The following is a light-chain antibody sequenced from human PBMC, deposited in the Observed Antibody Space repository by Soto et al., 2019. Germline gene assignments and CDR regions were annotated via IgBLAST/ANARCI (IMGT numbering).Light chain of an antibody. Sequence: SVLTQPPSGSGTPGQRVTIACSGSSSNIGRDPVNWYQELPGTAPKLLIYDNNQRPSGVPDRFSGSKSGTSASLAISGLQSEDEADYFCAGWDGSLRGFVFGTGTKVTVL. CDR1: SSNIGRDP. CDR3: AGWDGSLRGFV. J-gene: IGLJ1*01. V-gene: IGLV1-44*01. CDR2: DNN.